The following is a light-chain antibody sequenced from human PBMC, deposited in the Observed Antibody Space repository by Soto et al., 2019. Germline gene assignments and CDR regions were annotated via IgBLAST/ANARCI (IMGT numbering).Light chain of an antibody. CDR1: SSDVGAYNY. V-gene: IGLV2-14*03. CDR3: CSYAGSNTHYV. J-gene: IGLJ1*01. Sequence: QSALTQPASVSGSPGQSIAISCTGTSSDVGAYNYVSWYQHHPGKAPELLLYDVSNRPSGVSDRFSGSRSGNTASLTISALLAEDEADYYCCSYAGSNTHYVFGTGTKVTVL. CDR2: DVS.